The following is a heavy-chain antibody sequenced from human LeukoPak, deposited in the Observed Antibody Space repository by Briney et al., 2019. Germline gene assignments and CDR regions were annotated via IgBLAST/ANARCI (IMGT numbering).Heavy chain of an antibody. J-gene: IGHJ4*02. CDR1: GFTFSSYW. CDR2: ISYDGSNK. Sequence: GGSLRLSCAASGFTFSSYWMTWVRQAPGKGLEWVAVISYDGSNKYYADSVKGRFTISRDNSKNTLYLQMNSLRAEDTAVYYCARDDCSSTSCYVLYNWGQGTLVTVSS. D-gene: IGHD2-2*01. CDR3: ARDDCSSTSCYVLYN. V-gene: IGHV3-30-3*01.